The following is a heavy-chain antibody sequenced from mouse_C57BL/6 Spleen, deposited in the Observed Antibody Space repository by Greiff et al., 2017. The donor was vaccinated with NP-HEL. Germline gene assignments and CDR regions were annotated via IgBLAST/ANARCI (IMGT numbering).Heavy chain of an antibody. V-gene: IGHV5-17*01. CDR1: GFTFSDYG. Sequence: EVQLVESGGGLVKPGGSLKLSCAASGFTFSDYGMHWVRQAPEKGLEWVAYISSGSSTIYYADTVKGRFTISRDNAKNTLFLQMTSLRSEDTAMYYCARAYDYDAMDYWGQGTSVTVSS. D-gene: IGHD6-5*01. CDR3: ARAYDYDAMDY. J-gene: IGHJ4*01. CDR2: ISSGSSTI.